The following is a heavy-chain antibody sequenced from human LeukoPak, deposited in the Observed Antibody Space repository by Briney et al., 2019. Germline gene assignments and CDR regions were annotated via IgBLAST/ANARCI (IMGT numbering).Heavy chain of an antibody. D-gene: IGHD3-22*01. V-gene: IGHV3-23*01. CDR2: ISGSGGST. Sequence: GGSLRLSCAASGFTFSSYAMSWVRQAPEKGLEWVSAISGSGGSTYYADSVKGRFTISRGNSKNTLYLQMNSLRAEDTAVYYCAGYYYDSSGYYYYYYGMDVWGQGTTVTVSS. CDR3: AGYYYDSSGYYYYYYGMDV. J-gene: IGHJ6*02. CDR1: GFTFSSYA.